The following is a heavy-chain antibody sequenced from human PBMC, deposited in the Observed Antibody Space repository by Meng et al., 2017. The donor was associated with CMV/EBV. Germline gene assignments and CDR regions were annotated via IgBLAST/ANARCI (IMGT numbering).Heavy chain of an antibody. CDR2: IRYDGSNK. J-gene: IGHJ4*02. D-gene: IGHD5-18*01. CDR1: GFTFSSYG. V-gene: IGHV3-30*02. Sequence: GGSLRLSCAASGFTFSSYGMHWVRQAPGKGLEWVAFIRYDGSNKYYADSVKGRFTISRDNSKNTLYLQMNSLRAEDTAVYYCAKDVILGAYGYSFFDYWGQGTLVTVSS. CDR3: AKDVILGAYGYSFFDY.